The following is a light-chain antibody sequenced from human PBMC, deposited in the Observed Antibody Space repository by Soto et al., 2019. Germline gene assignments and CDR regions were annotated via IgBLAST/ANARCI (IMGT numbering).Light chain of an antibody. CDR1: QSVSSSY. Sequence: EIVLTQSPGTLSLSPGERATLSCSASQSVSSSYLAWYQQKPGQAPRLLIYGASSRATGIPDRFSGSGSGTDFTLTISRLEPEDFAVYYCQQHGSSPWTFGQGTKVEIK. V-gene: IGKV3-20*01. CDR3: QQHGSSPWT. J-gene: IGKJ1*01. CDR2: GAS.